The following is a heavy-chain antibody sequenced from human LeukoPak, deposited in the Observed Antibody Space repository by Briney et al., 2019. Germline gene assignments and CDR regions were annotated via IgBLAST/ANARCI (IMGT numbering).Heavy chain of an antibody. J-gene: IGHJ4*02. Sequence: ASVKVSCKASGYIFTSYGISWVRRAPGQGLEWMGWVSAYNGNTDYAQNLQGRVTMTTDTLTSAAYMELRSLRSDDTAVYYCARDQSLVAYSSTWFDYWGQGTPVTVSS. D-gene: IGHD6-13*01. CDR3: ARDQSLVAYSSTWFDY. CDR1: GYIFTSYG. CDR2: VSAYNGNT. V-gene: IGHV1-18*01.